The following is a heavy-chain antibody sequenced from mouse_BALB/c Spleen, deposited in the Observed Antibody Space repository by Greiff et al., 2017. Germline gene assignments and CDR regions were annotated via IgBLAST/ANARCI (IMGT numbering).Heavy chain of an antibody. CDR2: ISSGGSYT. Sequence: VESGGDLVKPGGSLKLSCAASGFTFSSYGMSWVRQTPDKRLEWVATISSGGSYTYYPDSVKGRFTISRDNAKNTLYLQMSSLKSEDTAMYYCARHEGDAMDYWGQGTSVTVSS. J-gene: IGHJ4*01. CDR1: GFTFSSYG. V-gene: IGHV5-6*01. CDR3: ARHEGDAMDY.